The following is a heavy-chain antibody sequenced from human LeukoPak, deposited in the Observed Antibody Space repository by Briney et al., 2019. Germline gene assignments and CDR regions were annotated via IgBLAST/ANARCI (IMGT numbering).Heavy chain of an antibody. Sequence: PAASVKVSCKASGYTFSSYYMHWVRQAPGQGLEWMGIINPSGGRTSYAQKFQGRVTMTRDTSTSTVYMELSSLRSEDTAVYYCARGIDDYGGNFRYFQHWGQGTLVTVSS. J-gene: IGHJ1*01. CDR1: GYTFSSYY. CDR3: ARGIDDYGGNFRYFQH. CDR2: INPSGGRT. V-gene: IGHV1-46*01. D-gene: IGHD4-23*01.